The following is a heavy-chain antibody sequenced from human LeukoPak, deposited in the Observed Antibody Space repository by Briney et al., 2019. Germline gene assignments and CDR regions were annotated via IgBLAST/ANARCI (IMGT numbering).Heavy chain of an antibody. V-gene: IGHV3-7*01. J-gene: IGHJ4*02. CDR2: IKDDGSRK. D-gene: IGHD3-22*01. CDR1: GFSRSGYW. Sequence: GGSLRLSCAASGFSRSGYWMTWVLHAPGKGLEWGANIKDDGSRKHDVDSARGRFTISRDNAKNSLYLDMNSLRAEDTAVYYCARECIDGYYESSGYDLWGQGTLVTVSS. CDR3: ARECIDGYYESSGYDL.